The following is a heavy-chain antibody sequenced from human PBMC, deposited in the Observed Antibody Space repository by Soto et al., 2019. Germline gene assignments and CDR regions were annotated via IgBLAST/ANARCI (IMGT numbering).Heavy chain of an antibody. CDR1: GFTFSSYG. CDR2: ISYDGSNK. V-gene: IGHV3-30*18. D-gene: IGHD4-17*01. J-gene: IGHJ4*02. Sequence: PGGSLRLSCAASGFTFSSYGMHWVRQAPGKGLEWVAVISYDGSNKYYADSVEGRFTISRDNSKNTLYLQMNSLRAEDTAVYYCAKDSTVTTSYFDYWGQGTLVTVSS. CDR3: AKDSTVTTSYFDY.